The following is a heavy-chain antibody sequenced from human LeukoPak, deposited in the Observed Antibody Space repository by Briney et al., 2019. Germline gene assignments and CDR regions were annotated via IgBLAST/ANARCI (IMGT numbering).Heavy chain of an antibody. CDR3: AAFGELVEY. D-gene: IGHD3-10*01. V-gene: IGHV1-8*01. J-gene: IGHJ4*02. Sequence: ASVKVSYKASGYTFINYDINWVRQATGQGLEWMGWMNPNSGNTGYAQKFQGRVSMTRNTSISTAYMELSSLRSEDTAAYYCAAFGELVEYWGQGTLVTVSP. CDR2: MNPNSGNT. CDR1: GYTFINYD.